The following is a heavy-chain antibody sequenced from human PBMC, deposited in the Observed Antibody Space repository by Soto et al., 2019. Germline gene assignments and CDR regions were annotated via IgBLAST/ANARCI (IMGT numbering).Heavy chain of an antibody. J-gene: IGHJ6*03. V-gene: IGHV3-23*01. CDR2: ISGSGGNT. Sequence: GGSLRLSCAASGFTFSNYAMSWVRQAPGKGLEWVSAISGSGGNTYYADSVKGRFTISRDNSKNTLYLQMNSLRVEDTAVYYFAKGKYCSGGPCYSSFMDVWGIGTTVTVSS. CDR1: GFTFSNYA. D-gene: IGHD2-15*01. CDR3: AKGKYCSGGPCYSSFMDV.